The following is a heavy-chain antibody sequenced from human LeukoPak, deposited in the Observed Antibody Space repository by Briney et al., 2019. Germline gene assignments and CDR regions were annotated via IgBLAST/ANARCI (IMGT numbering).Heavy chain of an antibody. D-gene: IGHD1-26*01. CDR3: AIRYSGSYYVGVDY. V-gene: IGHV1-24*01. CDR1: GYTLTELS. J-gene: IGHJ4*02. CDR2: FDPEDGGT. Sequence: GASVKVSCKVSGYTLTELSMHWVRQAPGKGLEWMGGFDPEDGGTIYAQKFQGRVTMTEDTSTDTAYMELSSLRSEDTTMYYCAIRYSGSYYVGVDYWGQGTLVTVSS.